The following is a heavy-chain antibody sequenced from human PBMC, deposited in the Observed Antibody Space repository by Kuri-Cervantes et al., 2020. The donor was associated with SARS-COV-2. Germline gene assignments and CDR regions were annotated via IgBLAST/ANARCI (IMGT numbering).Heavy chain of an antibody. CDR1: GFIFSNAW. V-gene: IGHV3-23*01. CDR3: ARSQGEWDLLVPIAY. Sequence: GESLKISCAASGFIFSNAWMSWVRQAPGRGLEWVSIIDDSGVNTYYADSVKGRFTISRDNSKNTLYLQMNNLRADDTAVYYRARSQGEWDLLVPIAYWGRGTLVTVSS. CDR2: IDDSGVNT. J-gene: IGHJ4*02. D-gene: IGHD1-26*01.